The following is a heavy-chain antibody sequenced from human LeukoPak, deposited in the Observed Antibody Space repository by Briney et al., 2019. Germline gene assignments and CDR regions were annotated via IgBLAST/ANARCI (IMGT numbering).Heavy chain of an antibody. CDR2: ISGSGTTI. D-gene: IGHD7-27*01. CDR1: GFTFGDYY. J-gene: IGHJ4*02. CDR3: ARTADGEFDV. V-gene: IGHV3-11*01. Sequence: GGSLRLSCAASGFTFGDYYMNWVRQAPGKGLEWVAFISGSGTTIYYADSVKGRFTISRDNAKSSLSLQINSLRVEDTAVYYCARTADGEFDVWGQGTLVTVSS.